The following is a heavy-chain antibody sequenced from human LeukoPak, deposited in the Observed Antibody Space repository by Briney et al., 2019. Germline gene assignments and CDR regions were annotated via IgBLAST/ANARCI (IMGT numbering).Heavy chain of an antibody. CDR1: VGSFSGYY. CDR2: INHSGNT. CDR3: VRSRSSSPSGGYYNMDV. Sequence: SETLSLTCAVYVGSFSGYYWNWIRQPPGKGLEWIGEINHSGNTKYNPSLKSRVTISVDSSKNQVSLRLSSVTAADRSVYYCVRSRSSSPSGGYYNMDVWAKGTTVTVSS. D-gene: IGHD6-6*01. V-gene: IGHV4-34*01. J-gene: IGHJ6*03.